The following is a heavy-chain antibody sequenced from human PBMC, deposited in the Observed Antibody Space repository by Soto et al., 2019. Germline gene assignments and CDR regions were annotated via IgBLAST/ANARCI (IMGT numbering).Heavy chain of an antibody. Sequence: PSETLSLTCTVSGGSISSGDYYWSWIRQPPGKGLEWIGYIYYSGSTYYNPSLKSRVTISVDTSKNQFSLKLSSVTAADTAVYDCARTIVDYDFWSGYRPGYYYYYMDVWGKGTTVTVSS. V-gene: IGHV4-30-4*01. CDR3: ARTIVDYDFWSGYRPGYYYYYMDV. J-gene: IGHJ6*03. CDR1: GGSISSGDYY. CDR2: IYYSGST. D-gene: IGHD3-3*01.